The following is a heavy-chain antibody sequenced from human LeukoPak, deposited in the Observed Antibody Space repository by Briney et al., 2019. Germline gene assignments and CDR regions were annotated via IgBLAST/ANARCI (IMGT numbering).Heavy chain of an antibody. CDR1: GITFSSYW. CDR3: ARGAYYYED. V-gene: IGHV3-48*01. J-gene: IGHJ4*02. CDR2: ISSSSTI. D-gene: IGHD3-22*01. Sequence: GGSLRLSCAASGITFSSYWMNWARQAPGKGLEWVSYISSSSTIYYADSVKGRFTISRDNAKNSLYLQMNSLRAEDTAVYYCARGAYYYEDWGQGTLVTVSS.